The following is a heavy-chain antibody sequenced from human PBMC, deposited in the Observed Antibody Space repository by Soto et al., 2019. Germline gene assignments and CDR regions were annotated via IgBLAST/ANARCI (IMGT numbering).Heavy chain of an antibody. CDR1: GFSLSTSGMC. J-gene: IGHJ6*02. CDR2: IDWDDDK. V-gene: IGHV2-70*01. CDR3: ARIPPNDPPPRRPEDYYYYGMDV. Sequence: SGPTLVNPTQTLTLTCTFSGFSLSTSGMCVSWIRQPPGKALEWLALIDWDDDKYYSTSLKTRLTISKDTSKNQVVLTMTNMDPVDTATCYCARIPPNDPPPRRPEDYYYYGMDVWGQGTTVTVSS.